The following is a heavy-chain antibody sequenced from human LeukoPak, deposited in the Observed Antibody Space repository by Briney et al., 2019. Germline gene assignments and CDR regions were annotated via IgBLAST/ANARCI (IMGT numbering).Heavy chain of an antibody. Sequence: ASVKVSCKASGGTFSSYAISWVRQAPGQGLEWMGGIIPIFGTANYAQKFQGRVTITADESTSTAYMELSSLRSEDTAVYYCARGGDYGDYEGGRDDAFDIWGQGTMVTVSS. D-gene: IGHD4-17*01. CDR3: ARGGDYGDYEGGRDDAFDI. J-gene: IGHJ3*02. CDR2: IIPIFGTA. CDR1: GGTFSSYA. V-gene: IGHV1-69*13.